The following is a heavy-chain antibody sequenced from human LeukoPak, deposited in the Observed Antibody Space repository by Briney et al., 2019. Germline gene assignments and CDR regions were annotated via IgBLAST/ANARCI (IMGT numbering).Heavy chain of an antibody. CDR3: ARDPAYGGSSGLHLDF. V-gene: IGHV3-30*04. Sequence: SGGSLRLSCAASGFTSIDYAMHWVRQAPGKGLQWVAVISYDGNMKYYEDSVEGRFTISRDNSKNTLYLQMNSLRVDDTAVYFCARDPAYGGSSGLHLDFWGRGTLVAVSS. D-gene: IGHD4/OR15-4a*01. J-gene: IGHJ4*02. CDR2: ISYDGNMK. CDR1: GFTSIDYA.